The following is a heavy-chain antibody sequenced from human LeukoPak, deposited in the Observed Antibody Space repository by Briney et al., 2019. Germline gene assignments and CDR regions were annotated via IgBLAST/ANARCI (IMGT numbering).Heavy chain of an antibody. Sequence: GRSLRLSCAASGFTFSSYGMHWVRQAPGKGLEWVAVISYDGSNKYYADSVKGRFTISRDNSKNTLYLQMNSLRSEDTAVYYCAKDRYNYYDSSGYGYWGQGTLVTVSS. CDR3: AKDRYNYYDSSGYGY. J-gene: IGHJ4*02. D-gene: IGHD3-22*01. CDR1: GFTFSSYG. V-gene: IGHV3-30*18. CDR2: ISYDGSNK.